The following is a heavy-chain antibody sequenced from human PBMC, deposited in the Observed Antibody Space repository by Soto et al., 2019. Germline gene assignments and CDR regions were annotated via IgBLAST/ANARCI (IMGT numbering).Heavy chain of an antibody. V-gene: IGHV2-5*02. CDR3: ALRPRGYAYYFDY. D-gene: IGHD5-12*01. J-gene: IGHJ4*02. CDR2: IYWDEDK. Sequence: QITLKESGPTLVNPTQTRTLTCSFSGLSLSTRGVAVGWFRQPPGKALEWLALIYWDEDKWYSPSLKSSLTITDDTSKNQVVPTMTNMDTVDTSTYDCALRPRGYAYYFDYWGKGTLVTVSS. CDR1: GLSLSTRGVA.